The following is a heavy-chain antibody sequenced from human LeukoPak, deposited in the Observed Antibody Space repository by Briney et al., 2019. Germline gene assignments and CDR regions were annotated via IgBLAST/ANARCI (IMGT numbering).Heavy chain of an antibody. V-gene: IGHV3-30*02. D-gene: IGHD2-15*01. CDR1: GFTFSSYG. CDR3: ASPGYCSGSVCYSGYLQH. CDR2: IRYDGSNK. J-gene: IGHJ1*01. Sequence: GGSLRLSCAASGFTFSSYGMHWVRQAPGKGLEWVAFIRYDGSNKYYADSVKGRFTISRDNSKNTLYLQMHSLRAEDTAVYYCASPGYCSGSVCYSGYLQHWGQGTLVTVST.